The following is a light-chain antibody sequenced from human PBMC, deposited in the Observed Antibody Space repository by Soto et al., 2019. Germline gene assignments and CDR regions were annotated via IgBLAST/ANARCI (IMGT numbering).Light chain of an antibody. CDR2: KAS. Sequence: IQMTQSPSTLSASVGDRVTITCRASQSIKSWLAWYQQKPGKAPNLLIYKASSLESGVPSRFSGSGSGTEFTLSISSLQPDDSATYYCQQYKSYPVTFGGGTKVEIK. V-gene: IGKV1-5*03. CDR3: QQYKSYPVT. J-gene: IGKJ4*01. CDR1: QSIKSW.